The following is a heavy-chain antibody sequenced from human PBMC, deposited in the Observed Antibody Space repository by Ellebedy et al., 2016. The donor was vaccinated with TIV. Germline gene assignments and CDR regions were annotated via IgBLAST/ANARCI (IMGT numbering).Heavy chain of an antibody. D-gene: IGHD2-15*01. Sequence: GESLKISCAASGFTFISYGMHWVRQAPGKGLEWVAGISYDGSNKYYADSVKGRFTISRDNSKNTVYLQMNSLRVEDTATYYCAKYGGGWNYLDSWGQGTLVTVSS. V-gene: IGHV3-30*18. CDR3: AKYGGGWNYLDS. CDR2: ISYDGSNK. CDR1: GFTFISYG. J-gene: IGHJ4*02.